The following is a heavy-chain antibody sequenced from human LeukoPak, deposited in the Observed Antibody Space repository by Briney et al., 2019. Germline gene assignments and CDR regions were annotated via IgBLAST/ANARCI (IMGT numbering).Heavy chain of an antibody. D-gene: IGHD6-6*01. CDR2: INPGGGST. CDR3: ARLSSSPDLDY. Sequence: ASVKVPCKASGYTFTSYYMHWVRQAPGQGLEWVGIINPGGGSTSYAQKFQDRVTMTGYTSTSTVYMELSSLRSEDTAVYYCARLSSSPDLDYWGQGTLVTVSS. V-gene: IGHV1-46*01. J-gene: IGHJ4*02. CDR1: GYTFTSYY.